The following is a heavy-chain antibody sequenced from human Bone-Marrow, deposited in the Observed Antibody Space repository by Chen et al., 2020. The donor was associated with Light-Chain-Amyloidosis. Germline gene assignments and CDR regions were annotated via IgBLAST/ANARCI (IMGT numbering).Heavy chain of an antibody. CDR2: INIDGCTT. Sequence: EVQLVEAGGGLVQPGGCLRLSCAASGLSFSSYWMHWVRQAPGKGLVLVSLINIDGCTTTYADSVRGRFTISRNNANITLFLQMCSLRAEDTVIYYCVYASHLEAAFDILGQGTMVTVSS. CDR3: VYASHLEAAFDI. CDR1: GLSFSSYW. J-gene: IGHJ3*02. D-gene: IGHD3-22*01. V-gene: IGHV3-74*02.